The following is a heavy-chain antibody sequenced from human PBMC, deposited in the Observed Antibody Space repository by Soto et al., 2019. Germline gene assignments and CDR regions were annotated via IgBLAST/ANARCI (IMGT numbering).Heavy chain of an antibody. CDR1: GFTFSGYA. D-gene: IGHD6-19*01. CDR2: ISRDGSNK. J-gene: IGHJ4*02. V-gene: IGHV3-30-3*01. Sequence: VGSLRLSCAASGFTFSGYATDWVRQAPVKGLEWVAVISRDGSNKYYADSVKGRFTISRDNSKNTLYLQMNSLTVEDTALYYCARDSSGWYNFDYWGQGTVVTVSS. CDR3: ARDSSGWYNFDY.